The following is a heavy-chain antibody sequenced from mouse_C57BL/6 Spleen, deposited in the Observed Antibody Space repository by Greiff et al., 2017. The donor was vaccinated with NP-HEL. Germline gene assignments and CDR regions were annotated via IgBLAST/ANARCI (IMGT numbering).Heavy chain of an antibody. D-gene: IGHD2-3*01. CDR2: IRSKSNNYAT. Sequence: EVQLVESGGGLVQPKGSLKLSCAASGFSFNTYAMNWVRQAPGKGLEWVARIRSKSNNYATYYADSVKDRFTISRDDSESMLYLQMNNLKTEDTAMYYCVRPPFYDGYYYWYFDVWGTGTTVTVSS. V-gene: IGHV10-1*01. CDR1: GFSFNTYA. CDR3: VRPPFYDGYYYWYFDV. J-gene: IGHJ1*03.